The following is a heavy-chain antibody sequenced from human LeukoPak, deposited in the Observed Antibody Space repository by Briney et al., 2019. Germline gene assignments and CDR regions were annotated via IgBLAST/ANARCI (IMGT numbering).Heavy chain of an antibody. Sequence: PSETLSLTCAVYGGSFSGYYWTRIRQPPGKGLEWIGEINHSGSTNYNPSLKSRVTISVDTSKNQFSLKLSSVTAADTAVYYCARGQDSSGWYGTLNYWGQGTLVTVSS. D-gene: IGHD6-19*01. V-gene: IGHV4-34*01. CDR3: ARGQDSSGWYGTLNY. CDR1: GGSFSGYY. CDR2: INHSGST. J-gene: IGHJ4*02.